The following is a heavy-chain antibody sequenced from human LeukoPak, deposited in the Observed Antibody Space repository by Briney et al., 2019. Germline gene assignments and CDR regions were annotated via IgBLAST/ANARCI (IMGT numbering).Heavy chain of an antibody. CDR2: INTEGSCT. V-gene: IGHV3-74*01. D-gene: IGHD5-18*01. Sequence: GGSLRLSCAASGFTFSSYWMYWVRQAPGKGLVWVSRINTEGSCTTYADSVKGRFTISRDNAKNTLYLQMNSLRAEDTAVYYCASDTVDTAVGIDYWGQGTLVTVSS. CDR1: GFTFSSYW. CDR3: ASDTVDTAVGIDY. J-gene: IGHJ4*02.